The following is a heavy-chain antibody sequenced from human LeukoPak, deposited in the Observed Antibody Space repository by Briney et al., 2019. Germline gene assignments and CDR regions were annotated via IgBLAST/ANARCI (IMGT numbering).Heavy chain of an antibody. V-gene: IGHV4-4*07. CDR1: GGSISTYS. CDR2: IFASGTT. CDR3: ARRGNYYGSGSNNWFDP. Sequence: PSKTLSLTCTVSGGSISTYSWNWIRQPAGKGLEWIGRIFASGTTKYNPSLKSRVTMSVETSKNQFSLKLSSVTAADTVVYYCARRGNYYGSGSNNWFDPWGQGTLVTVSS. J-gene: IGHJ5*02. D-gene: IGHD3-10*01.